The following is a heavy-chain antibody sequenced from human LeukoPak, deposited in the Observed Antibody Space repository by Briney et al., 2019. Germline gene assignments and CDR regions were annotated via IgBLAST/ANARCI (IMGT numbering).Heavy chain of an antibody. V-gene: IGHV1-69*13. CDR2: VIPIFGTA. CDR3: ARDIAVAGTSGYFDY. J-gene: IGHJ4*02. CDR1: GGSFSSHA. Sequence: SVKVSCKASGGSFSSHAIIWVRQDPGAGLEWMGGVIPIFGTANYAQKFQGKVTITADESTSTAYMELSSLRSEDTAVYYCARDIAVAGTSGYFDYWGQGTLVTVSS. D-gene: IGHD6-19*01.